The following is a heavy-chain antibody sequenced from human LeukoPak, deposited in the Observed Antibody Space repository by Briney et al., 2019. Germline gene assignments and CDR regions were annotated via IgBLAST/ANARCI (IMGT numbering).Heavy chain of an antibody. Sequence: PGGSLRLSWLVSGFTVSSNYMSWVRQTPAKGLEWVSVIYSGGTTKYADSVKGRFTIYRDTSKNTLYLQMNSLRVEDTAVYYCASKLTTGSWGQGTLVTVSS. CDR1: GFTVSSNY. J-gene: IGHJ5*02. CDR3: ASKLTTGS. CDR2: IYSGGTT. D-gene: IGHD4-17*01. V-gene: IGHV3-66*01.